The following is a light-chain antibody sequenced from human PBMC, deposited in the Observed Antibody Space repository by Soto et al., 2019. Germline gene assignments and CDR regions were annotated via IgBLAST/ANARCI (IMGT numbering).Light chain of an antibody. CDR1: QSVSSK. Sequence: EIVMTQSPATLSVSPGERANLSCRASQSVSSKLAWYQQKPGQAPRLLIYGASTRATGIPARFSGSGSGTEFTITISSLQSEDFAVYYCQQYNNWPGTFGQGTKV. CDR2: GAS. CDR3: QQYNNWPGT. J-gene: IGKJ1*01. V-gene: IGKV3-15*01.